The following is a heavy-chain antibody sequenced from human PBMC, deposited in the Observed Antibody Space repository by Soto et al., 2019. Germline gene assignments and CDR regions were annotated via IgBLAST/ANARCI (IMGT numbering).Heavy chain of an antibody. CDR1: GGSISSSSYY. V-gene: IGHV4-39*01. D-gene: IGHD6-19*01. CDR2: IYYSGST. CDR3: ARRVPHPLGSGWYKLRGYYFDY. Sequence: QLQLQESGPGLVKPSETLSLTCTVSGGSISSSSYYWGWIRQPPGKGLEWIGSIYYSGSTYYNPSLKSRVTISVDTSKNQFSLKLNSVTAADTAVYYCARRVPHPLGSGWYKLRGYYFDYWGQGTLVTVSS. J-gene: IGHJ4*02.